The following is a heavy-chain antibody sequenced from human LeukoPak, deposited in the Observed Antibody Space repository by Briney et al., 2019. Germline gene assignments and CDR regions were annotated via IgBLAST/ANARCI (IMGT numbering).Heavy chain of an antibody. CDR2: TYTSGNT. J-gene: IGHJ6*03. CDR3: ARGSYYYYMDV. CDR1: GGSISSGSYY. V-gene: IGHV4-61*02. Sequence: PSETLSLTCTVSGGSISSGSYYWSWIRQPAGKGLEWIGRTYTSGNTNYNPSLKSRVAISVDTSKNQFSLKLSSVTAADTAVYYCARGSYYYYMDVWGKGTTVTVSS.